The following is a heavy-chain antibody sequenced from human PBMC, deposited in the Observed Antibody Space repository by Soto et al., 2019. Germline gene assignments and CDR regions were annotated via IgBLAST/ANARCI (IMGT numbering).Heavy chain of an antibody. D-gene: IGHD3-22*01. CDR2: IKQDGSEK. J-gene: IGHJ5*02. CDR1: GFTFSSYW. Sequence: GGSLRLSCAASGFTFSSYWMSWVRQAPGKGLEWVANIKQDGSEKYYVDSVKGRFTISRDNAKNSLYLQMNSLRAEDTAVYYCATKKYYYDSSGYYGWFDPWGQGTLVTVSS. V-gene: IGHV3-7*01. CDR3: ATKKYYYDSSGYYGWFDP.